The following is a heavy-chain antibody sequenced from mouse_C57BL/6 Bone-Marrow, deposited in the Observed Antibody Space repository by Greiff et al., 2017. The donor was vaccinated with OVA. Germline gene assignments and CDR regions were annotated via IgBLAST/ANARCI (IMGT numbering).Heavy chain of an antibody. CDR1: GYAFTNYL. Sequence: QVQLQQSGAELVRPGTSVKVSCKASGYAFTNYLIEWVKQRPGQGLEWIGVINPGSGGPNYNEKFKGKATLTADKSSSTAYMQLSSLTSEDSAVYFCARSGQLRLPYFDYWGQGTTLTVSS. D-gene: IGHD3-2*02. J-gene: IGHJ2*01. CDR3: ARSGQLRLPYFDY. CDR2: INPGSGGP. V-gene: IGHV1-54*01.